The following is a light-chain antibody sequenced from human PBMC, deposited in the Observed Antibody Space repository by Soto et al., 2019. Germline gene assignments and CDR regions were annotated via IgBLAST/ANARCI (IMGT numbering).Light chain of an antibody. J-gene: IGKJ1*01. Sequence: IVLTQSPGTLSFSPGAIATLSCRASQSVSSSYLAWYQQKPGQAPRLLIYGASSRATGIPDRFSGSGSGTDFTLTISRLEPEDFAVYYCQQYDSSPPEFGQGTKVDI. V-gene: IGKV3-20*01. CDR1: QSVSSSY. CDR2: GAS. CDR3: QQYDSSPPE.